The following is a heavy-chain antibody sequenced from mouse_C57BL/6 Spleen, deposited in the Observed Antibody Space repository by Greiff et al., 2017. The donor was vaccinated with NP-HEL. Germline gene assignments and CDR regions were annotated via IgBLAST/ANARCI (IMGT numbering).Heavy chain of an antibody. V-gene: IGHV1-52*01. D-gene: IGHD1-1*01. CDR2: IDPSDSET. CDR1: GYTFTSYW. J-gene: IGHJ4*01. Sequence: VQLQQPGAELVRPGSSVKLSCKASGYTFTSYWMHWVKQRPIQGLEWIGNIDPSDSETHYNQKFKDKATLTVDKSSSTAYMQLSSLTSEDSAVYYCARSHYYGSSVYAMDYWGQGTSVTVSS. CDR3: ARSHYYGSSVYAMDY.